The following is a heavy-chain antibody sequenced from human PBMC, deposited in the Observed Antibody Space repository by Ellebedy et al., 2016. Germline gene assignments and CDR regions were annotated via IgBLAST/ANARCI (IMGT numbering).Heavy chain of an antibody. Sequence: ASVKVSCKTSGYTFIGYYMHWVRQAPGQGLEWMGWINPNSSATNYAQKFRGRISMTRDTSSSTAYMELTRLTSDDTAMYYCVRDVTASRDYWGQGTLVTVSS. J-gene: IGHJ4*02. V-gene: IGHV1-2*02. CDR2: INPNSSAT. CDR1: GYTFIGYY. CDR3: VRDVTASRDY. D-gene: IGHD5-18*01.